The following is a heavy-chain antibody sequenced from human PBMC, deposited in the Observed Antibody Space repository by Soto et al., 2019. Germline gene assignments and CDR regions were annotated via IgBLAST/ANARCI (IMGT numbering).Heavy chain of an antibody. CDR1: GGSMSTYY. J-gene: IGHJ3*02. CDR2: LYYSGTT. CDR3: ARHAMPWGAFDI. Sequence: QVQLQESGPGLVRPSETLSLTCAVSGGSMSTYYWSWIQQPPGKGLEWIGYLYYSGTTNYNPSPKSRVAISVDTSKNQFSLQLTSVTAADTALYYCARHAMPWGAFDIWGQGTMVTVSS. D-gene: IGHD7-27*01. V-gene: IGHV4-59*08.